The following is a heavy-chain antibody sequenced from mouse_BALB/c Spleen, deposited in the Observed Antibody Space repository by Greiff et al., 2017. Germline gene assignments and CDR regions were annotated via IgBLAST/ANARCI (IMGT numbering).Heavy chain of an antibody. CDR2: IRNKANGYTT. Sequence: DVKLVESGGGLVQPGGSLRLSCATSGFTFTDYYMSWVRQPPGKALEWLGFIRNKANGYTTEYSASVKGRFTISRDNSQSILYLQMNTLRAEDSATYYCARINSGPFDYWGQGTTLTVSS. CDR1: GFTFTDYY. CDR3: ARINSGPFDY. J-gene: IGHJ2*01. V-gene: IGHV7-3*02.